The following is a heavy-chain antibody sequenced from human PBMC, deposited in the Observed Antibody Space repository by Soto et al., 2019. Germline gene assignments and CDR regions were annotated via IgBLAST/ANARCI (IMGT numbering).Heavy chain of an antibody. CDR3: TRHWLATREFDY. CDR2: ISSSSGHI. CDR1: GFTFSSYS. Sequence: GGSLRLSCAASGFTFSSYSMNWVRQAPGKGLEWVSSISSSSGHIYYADSLKGRFTISRDNAKNSLYLQMNSLRAEDTAVYYCTRHWLATREFDYWGQGTLVTVS. V-gene: IGHV3-21*01. D-gene: IGHD1-26*01. J-gene: IGHJ4*02.